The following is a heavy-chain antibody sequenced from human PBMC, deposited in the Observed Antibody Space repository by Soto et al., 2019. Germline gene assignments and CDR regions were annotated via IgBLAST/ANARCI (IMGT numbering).Heavy chain of an antibody. D-gene: IGHD1-26*01. Sequence: QVQLAESGGGVVQPGRSLRLSCAASGFTFSSYGMHWVRQAPGKGLKWVAVISYDGSNKYYADSVKGRFTISRDNSKNTLYLQMNSLRAEDTAVYYCAKVGATYLPFSYWGQGTLVTVSS. CDR2: ISYDGSNK. J-gene: IGHJ4*02. CDR3: AKVGATYLPFSY. CDR1: GFTFSSYG. V-gene: IGHV3-30*18.